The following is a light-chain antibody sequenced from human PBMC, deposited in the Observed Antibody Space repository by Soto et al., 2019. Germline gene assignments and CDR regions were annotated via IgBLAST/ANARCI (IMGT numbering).Light chain of an antibody. Sequence: QSVLTQPASVSGSPGQSITISCTGTSSDVGGYNYVSWYQHHPGKAPKLMIYDVSNRPSGASNRFSGSKSGNTASLTISGLQPEDEADYYCCSYTTSNTRQIVFGTGTKVTVL. CDR1: SSDVGGYNY. CDR3: CSYTTSNTRQIV. J-gene: IGLJ1*01. V-gene: IGLV2-14*03. CDR2: DVS.